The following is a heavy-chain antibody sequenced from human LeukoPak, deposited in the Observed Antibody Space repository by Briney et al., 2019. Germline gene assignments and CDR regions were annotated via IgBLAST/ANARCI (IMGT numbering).Heavy chain of an antibody. D-gene: IGHD6-13*01. Sequence: SETLSLTCTVSGGSISSGGYYWSWIRQHPGRGLEWIGYIYYSGSTYFNPSLKSRVTISADTSKNQFSLTLSSVTAADTAVYYCARVRSAAGNFDYWGQGTLVTVSS. V-gene: IGHV4-31*03. CDR3: ARVRSAAGNFDY. CDR1: GGSISSGGYY. CDR2: IYYSGST. J-gene: IGHJ4*02.